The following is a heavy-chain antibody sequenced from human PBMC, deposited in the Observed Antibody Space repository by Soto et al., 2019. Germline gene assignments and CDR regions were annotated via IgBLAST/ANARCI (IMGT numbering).Heavy chain of an antibody. D-gene: IGHD4-4*01. V-gene: IGHV1-2*04. CDR1: GYTFSDYY. Sequence: ASVKVSCKASGYTFSDYYMHWVRQAPGQGLEWMGWINPKTGGTNYAQKFQECVTMTRDTSISTAYMELNRLTSDDTAVYYCARDPESPQGNHGLDVWGQGTTVTVSS. CDR2: INPKTGGT. CDR3: ARDPESPQGNHGLDV. J-gene: IGHJ6*02.